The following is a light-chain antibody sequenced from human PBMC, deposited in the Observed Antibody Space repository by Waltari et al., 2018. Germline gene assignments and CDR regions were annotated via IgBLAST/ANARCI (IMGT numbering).Light chain of an antibody. V-gene: IGKV2-29*02. Sequence: IVMTQTPLSLSLTPGQSASISCQSSQSLLHTDGKTYLHWYLQKPGQPPQLLMYEVSRRFTGVPERFSGSGSGTDVTLTIRRVEADDVGIYYCMQGIHLISFGQGTRLEIK. CDR1: QSLLHTDGKTY. J-gene: IGKJ5*01. CDR2: EVS. CDR3: MQGIHLIS.